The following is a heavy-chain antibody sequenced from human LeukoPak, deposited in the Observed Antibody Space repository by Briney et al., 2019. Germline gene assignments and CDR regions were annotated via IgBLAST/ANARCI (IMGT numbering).Heavy chain of an antibody. D-gene: IGHD6-6*01. V-gene: IGHV3-21*01. J-gene: IGHJ4*02. CDR3: ARDKSPAARLIDY. CDR2: ISSSSSYI. Sequence: AGGSLRLSCAASGFTFSNAWMSWVRQAPGKGLEWVSSISSSSSYIYYADSVKGRFTISRDNAKNSLYLQMNSLRAEDTAVYYCARDKSPAARLIDYWGQGTLVTVSS. CDR1: GFTFSNAW.